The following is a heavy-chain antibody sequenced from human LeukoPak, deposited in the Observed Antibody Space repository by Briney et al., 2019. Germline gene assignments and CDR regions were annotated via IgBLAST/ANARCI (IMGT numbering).Heavy chain of an antibody. CDR2: IGGSGTRT. D-gene: IGHD2-2*03. J-gene: IGHJ4*02. CDR1: GFTFTTYG. V-gene: IGHV3-23*01. CDR3: AKDSHWILFDD. Sequence: GGSLRLSCSASGFTFTTYGMNWVRQAPGKGLEWVSGIGGSGTRTYYADSVNGRFTISRDNSKNTLYLQMNSLRDEDTAVYYCAKDSHWILFDDWGQGTLVTVSS.